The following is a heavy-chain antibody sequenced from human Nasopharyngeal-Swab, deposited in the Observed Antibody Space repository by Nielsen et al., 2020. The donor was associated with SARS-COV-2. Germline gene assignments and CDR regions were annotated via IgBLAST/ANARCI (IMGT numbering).Heavy chain of an antibody. CDR3: ARIEITMIVVVINDY. Sequence: ASVKVSCKASGYTFTGYYMHWVRHAPGQGLEWMGRINPNSGGTNYAQKLQGRVTMTTDTSTSTAYMELRSLRSDDTAVYYCARIEITMIVVVINDYWGQGTLVTVSS. D-gene: IGHD3-22*01. CDR1: GYTFTGYY. CDR2: INPNSGGT. J-gene: IGHJ4*02. V-gene: IGHV1-2*06.